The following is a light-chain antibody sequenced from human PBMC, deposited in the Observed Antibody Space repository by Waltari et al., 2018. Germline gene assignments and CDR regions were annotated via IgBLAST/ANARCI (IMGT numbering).Light chain of an antibody. Sequence: QSALTQPAPVSGSSGQSITIPCTGTSRDVGDYDWVSWYQQPPGKAPKVVIFDVSYLPSGLSNHCSGSKSGNTASLTISGLQAEDEADYYCTSYTGRHGLVFGTGTKVTVL. V-gene: IGLV2-14*03. CDR2: DVS. CDR1: SRDVGDYDW. CDR3: TSYTGRHGLV. J-gene: IGLJ1*01.